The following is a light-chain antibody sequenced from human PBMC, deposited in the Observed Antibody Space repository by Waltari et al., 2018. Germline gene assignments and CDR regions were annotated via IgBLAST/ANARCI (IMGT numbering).Light chain of an antibody. CDR1: QSVLYSSNSQNY. CDR2: WAS. CDR3: QQYYDIPWT. V-gene: IGKV4-1*01. Sequence: DIVMTQSPDSPAVSLGERVTINCKSSQSVLYSSNSQNYLASYQQKPGQPPKLLIYWASARESGVPDRFSGSESGTDFILTISSLQAEDVAVYYCQQYYDIPWTFGQGTKVEIK. J-gene: IGKJ1*01.